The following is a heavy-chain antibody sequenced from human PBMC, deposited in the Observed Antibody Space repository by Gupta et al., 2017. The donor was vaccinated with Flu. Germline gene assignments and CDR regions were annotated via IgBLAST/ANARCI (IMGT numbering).Heavy chain of an antibody. CDR1: GYSISSGYY. D-gene: IGHD4-23*01. V-gene: IGHV4-38-2*01. Sequence: QVQLQESGPGLVKPSETLSLTCAVSGYSISSGYYWGWIRQPPGKGLEWIGSIYHSGSTYYNPSLKSRVTISVDTSKNQFSLKLSSVTAADTAVYYCATNLRTVDYYYGMDVWGQGTTVTVSS. J-gene: IGHJ6*02. CDR2: IYHSGST. CDR3: ATNLRTVDYYYGMDV.